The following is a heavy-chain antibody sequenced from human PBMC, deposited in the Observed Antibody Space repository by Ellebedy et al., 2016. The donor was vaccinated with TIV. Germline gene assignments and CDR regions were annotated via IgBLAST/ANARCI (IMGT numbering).Heavy chain of an antibody. V-gene: IGHV1-8*01. CDR3: ARGGSRQGAWYVLGY. CDR2: MNSNSGNT. Sequence: AASVKVSCKASGYTFTSFDINWVRQAAGQGLEWMGWMNSNSGNTGHAQKFQGRLTMTRNTSISTAYMELNSLTSDDTAVYYYARGGSRQGAWYVLGYWGQGTLVTVSS. CDR1: GYTFTSFD. D-gene: IGHD6-13*01. J-gene: IGHJ4*02.